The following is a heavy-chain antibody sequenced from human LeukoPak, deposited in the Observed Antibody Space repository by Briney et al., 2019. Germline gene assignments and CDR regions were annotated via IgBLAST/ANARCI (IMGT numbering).Heavy chain of an antibody. V-gene: IGHV4-39*07. J-gene: IGHJ6*03. CDR2: IFYSGNT. Sequence: ASETLSLTCTISGGSISSSSCYWDWFRQPPGKGLEWIGSIFYSGNTYYNPSLKSRVTISVDTSKNQFSLIPSSLTAADTAVYYCAREDYYYYYMDVWGKGTTVTVSS. CDR3: AREDYYYYYMDV. CDR1: GGSISSSSCY.